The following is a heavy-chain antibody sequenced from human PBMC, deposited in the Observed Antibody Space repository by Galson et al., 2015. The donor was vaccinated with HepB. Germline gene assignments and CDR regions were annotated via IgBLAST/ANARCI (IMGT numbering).Heavy chain of an antibody. CDR1: GFTFSSYW. Sequence: SLRLSCAASGFTFSSYWMSWVRQAPGKGLEWVANIKQDGSEKYYVDSVKGRFTISRDNAKNSLYLQMNSLRAEDTAVYYCAREFEGCSSTSCYYRGGYYYYYMDVWGKGTTVTVSS. V-gene: IGHV3-7*01. D-gene: IGHD2-2*01. CDR2: IKQDGSEK. J-gene: IGHJ6*03. CDR3: AREFEGCSSTSCYYRGGYYYYYMDV.